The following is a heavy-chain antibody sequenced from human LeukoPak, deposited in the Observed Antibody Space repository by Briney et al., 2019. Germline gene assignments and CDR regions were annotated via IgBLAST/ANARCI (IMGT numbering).Heavy chain of an antibody. V-gene: IGHV3-30*02. D-gene: IGHD6-13*01. CDR3: ARAGAAGYSLYYFDY. Sequence: AGGFLRLSCAASGFTFSSYGMHWVRQAPGKELEWVVFIRYDGSNKYYADSVKGRFTISRDNSKNTLYLQMNSLRAEDTAVYYCARAGAAGYSLYYFDYWGQGTLVTVSS. CDR1: GFTFSSYG. CDR2: IRYDGSNK. J-gene: IGHJ4*02.